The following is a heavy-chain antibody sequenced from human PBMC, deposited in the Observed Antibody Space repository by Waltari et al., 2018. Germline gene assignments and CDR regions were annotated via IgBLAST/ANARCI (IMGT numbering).Heavy chain of an antibody. CDR3: AKGDTGRSAPSDY. V-gene: IGHV3-23*01. CDR1: GFPFSSYA. Sequence: EVQLLESGGGLVEPGGSLRLSCAASGFPFSSYAMSWVRQAPGKGLEWVASSRASGGNTYYADSVKGRFTISRDNRKNTIYLQMNSLRAEDTAVYFCAKGDTGRSAPSDYWGQGTLVTVSS. CDR2: SRASGGNT. D-gene: IGHD5-18*01. J-gene: IGHJ4*02.